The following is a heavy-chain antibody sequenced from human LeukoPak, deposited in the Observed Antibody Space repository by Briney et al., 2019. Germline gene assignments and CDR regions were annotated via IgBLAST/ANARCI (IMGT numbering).Heavy chain of an antibody. Sequence: GGSPRLSCAASGFTFSSYSMTWVRQAPGKGLEWVSSISSSSSYIYYADSVKGRFTISRDNAKNSLYLQMNSLRAEDTAVYYCARDLGSSWSDYWGQGTLVTVSS. CDR1: GFTFSSYS. J-gene: IGHJ4*02. CDR3: ARDLGSSWSDY. CDR2: ISSSSSYI. V-gene: IGHV3-21*01. D-gene: IGHD6-13*01.